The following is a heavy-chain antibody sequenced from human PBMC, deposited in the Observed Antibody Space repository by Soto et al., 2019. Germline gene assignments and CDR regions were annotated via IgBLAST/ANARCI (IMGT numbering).Heavy chain of an antibody. V-gene: IGHV3-9*01. CDR3: AKDPSYDSTGYPDY. CDR1: GFIFDDYA. Sequence: EVQLVESGGGLVQPGRSLRLSCAASGFIFDDYAMHWVRQVPGKGLEWVSGISWNSGSTGYADSVKGRFTISRDNAKNSLDLQMNSLRREDTALYYCAKDPSYDSTGYPDYWGQGTLVTVSS. D-gene: IGHD3-22*01. J-gene: IGHJ4*02. CDR2: ISWNSGST.